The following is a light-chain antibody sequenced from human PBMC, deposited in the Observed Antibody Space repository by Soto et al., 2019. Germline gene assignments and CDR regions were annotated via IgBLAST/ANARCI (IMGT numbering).Light chain of an antibody. CDR1: SSDVGGYNY. CDR3: TSYKTRGIVV. Sequence: QSALTQPASVSGSPGQSINISCTGTSSDVGGYNYVSWYQQHPGKAPKLLISEVSNRPSGVSSRFSGSKSGNTASLTISGLQAEDEADYYCTSYKTRGIVVFGGGTQLTVL. J-gene: IGLJ2*01. CDR2: EVS. V-gene: IGLV2-14*01.